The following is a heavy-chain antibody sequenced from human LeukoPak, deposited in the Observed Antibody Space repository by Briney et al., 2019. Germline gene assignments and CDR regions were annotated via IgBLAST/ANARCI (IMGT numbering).Heavy chain of an antibody. D-gene: IGHD6-19*01. J-gene: IGHJ4*02. Sequence: PGGSLRLSCAASGFIFTSYVMNWFRQAPGKGLEWVSGISGIGGTTYYADSVKGRFTISRDNSKNTFYLQMNSLRAEDTAVYFCAKGHIPGLAVAYDYWGQGVLVTVSS. CDR1: GFIFTSYV. V-gene: IGHV3-23*01. CDR3: AKGHIPGLAVAYDY. CDR2: ISGIGGTT.